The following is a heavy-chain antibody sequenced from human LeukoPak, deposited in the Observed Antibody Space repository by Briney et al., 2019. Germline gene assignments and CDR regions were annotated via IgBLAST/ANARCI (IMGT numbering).Heavy chain of an antibody. CDR3: ARNLPNYGPLSSTYYYGMDV. J-gene: IGHJ6*02. CDR2: IWYDGSKK. V-gene: IGHV3-33*01. D-gene: IGHD4/OR15-4a*01. Sequence: PGGSLRLSCAASGFTFSSYGMHWVRQAPGKGLEWVAVIWYDGSKKYYADSVKGRFTISRDNSKNTLYLQMNSLRAEDTAVYYCARNLPNYGPLSSTYYYGMDVWGQGTTVTVSS. CDR1: GFTFSSYG.